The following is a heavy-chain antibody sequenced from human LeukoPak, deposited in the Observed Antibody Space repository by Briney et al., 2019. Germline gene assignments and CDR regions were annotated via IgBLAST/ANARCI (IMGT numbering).Heavy chain of an antibody. CDR3: ASDYDFWSGYYRGVFDY. CDR2: ISSSSSTI. CDR1: GFTFSSYA. J-gene: IGHJ4*02. Sequence: GRSLRLSCAASGFTFSSYAMSWVRQAPGKGLEWVSYISSSSSTIYYADSVKGRFTISRDSAKNSLYLQMNSLRAEDTAVYYCASDYDFWSGYYRGVFDYWGQGTLVTVSS. V-gene: IGHV3-48*01. D-gene: IGHD3-3*01.